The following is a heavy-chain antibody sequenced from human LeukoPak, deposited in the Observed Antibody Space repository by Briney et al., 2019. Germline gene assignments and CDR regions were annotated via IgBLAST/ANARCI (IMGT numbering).Heavy chain of an antibody. CDR2: IKQDGSER. D-gene: IGHD4-17*01. CDR3: ARDSGDYFPDY. J-gene: IGHJ4*02. CDR1: GFTFSSLW. Sequence: GGSLRLSCAASGFTFSSLWMSWVRQVPGKGLEWVASIKQDGSERYYVDSVRGRFTISRDNTKNSMYLQMNSLRVEDTAVYYCARDSGDYFPDYWGQGTLVTVSS. V-gene: IGHV3-7*01.